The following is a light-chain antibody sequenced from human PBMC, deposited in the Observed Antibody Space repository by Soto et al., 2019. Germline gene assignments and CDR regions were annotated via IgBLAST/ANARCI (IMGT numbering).Light chain of an antibody. CDR3: QQYDGYSGLT. V-gene: IGKV1-5*03. CDR2: TAS. Sequence: DIQLTQSPSTLSASVGDRVTITCRASQSISYWLAWYQQKAGKAPKLLIYTASNLTSGVPSRFSGSGSGTEFTLTISSLQPDDFATYHCQQYDGYSGLTFGGGTKVEIK. CDR1: QSISYW. J-gene: IGKJ4*01.